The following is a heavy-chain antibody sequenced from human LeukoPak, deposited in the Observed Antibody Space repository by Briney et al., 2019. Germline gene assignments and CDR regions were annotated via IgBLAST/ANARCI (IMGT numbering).Heavy chain of an antibody. J-gene: IGHJ4*02. CDR3: AKEFRYYDSSYFDY. CDR1: GFTFSSYG. D-gene: IGHD3-22*01. V-gene: IGHV3-30*18. Sequence: GGSLRLSCAASGFTFSSYGMHWVRQAPGKGLEWVAVISYDGSNKYYADSAKGRFTISRDNSKNTLYLQMNSLRAEDTAVYYCAKEFRYYDSSYFDYWGQGTLVTVSS. CDR2: ISYDGSNK.